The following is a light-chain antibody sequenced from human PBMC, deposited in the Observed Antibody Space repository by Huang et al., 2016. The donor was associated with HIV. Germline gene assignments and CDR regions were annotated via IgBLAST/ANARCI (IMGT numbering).Light chain of an antibody. CDR1: QSISNY. CDR2: AAS. V-gene: IGKV1-39*01. CDR3: QQSYSPRT. Sequence: DIQMTQSPSSLSASVGDRVTITCRGRQSISNYLNWYQQKPGKAPKLLIYAASSLQSGVPSRFSGSGSGTDFTLTISRLQPEDSAAYYCQQSYSPRTFGPGTKVDIK. J-gene: IGKJ3*01.